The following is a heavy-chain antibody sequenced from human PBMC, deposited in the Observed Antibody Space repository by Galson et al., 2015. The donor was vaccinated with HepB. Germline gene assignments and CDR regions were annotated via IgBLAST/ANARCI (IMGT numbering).Heavy chain of an antibody. CDR2: ISGSSSSI. D-gene: IGHD1-26*01. J-gene: IGHJ6*02. V-gene: IGHV3-48*04. Sequence: SLRLSRAASGFTFSSYSMNWVRQAPGKGLEWVSYISGSSSSIYYADSVKGRFAISRDNAKKSLSLQMNSLRAEDTAVYYCARDVGDFYYYGMDVWGQGTTVTVSS. CDR1: GFTFSSYS. CDR3: ARDVGDFYYYGMDV.